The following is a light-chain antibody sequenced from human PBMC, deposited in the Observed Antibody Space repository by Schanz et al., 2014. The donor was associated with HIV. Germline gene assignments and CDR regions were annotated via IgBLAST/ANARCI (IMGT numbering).Light chain of an antibody. Sequence: EIVMTQSPATLSASPGERATLSCRASQSVSSNLAWYQQKPGQAPRLLISGASTRATGIPDRFSGSGSGTDFTLTISRLEPEDFAVYYCQHYSDWPNFGGGTKVEIK. CDR1: QSVSSN. J-gene: IGKJ4*01. CDR3: QHYSDWPN. CDR2: GAS. V-gene: IGKV3D-15*01.